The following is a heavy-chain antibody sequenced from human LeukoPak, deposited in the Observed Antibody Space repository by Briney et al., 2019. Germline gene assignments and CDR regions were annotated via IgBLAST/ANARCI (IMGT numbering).Heavy chain of an antibody. D-gene: IGHD3-10*01. V-gene: IGHV3-30*02. J-gene: IGHJ4*02. CDR3: AKRRGFYGSGSYPLDY. Sequence: GGSLRLSCAASGFTFDDYGMSWVRQAPGKGLEWVAFIRYDGSNKYYADSVKGRFTISRDNSKNTLYLQMNSLRAEDTAVYYCAKRRGFYGSGSYPLDYWGQGTLVTVSS. CDR2: IRYDGSNK. CDR1: GFTFDDYG.